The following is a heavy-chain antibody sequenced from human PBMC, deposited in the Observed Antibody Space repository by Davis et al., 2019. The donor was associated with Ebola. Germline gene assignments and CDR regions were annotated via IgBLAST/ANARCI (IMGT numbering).Heavy chain of an antibody. D-gene: IGHD1-1*01. J-gene: IGHJ6*02. CDR3: SRDRVQDDYYHTFAMDV. CDR2: IRFDGTTK. Sequence: GGSLRPSCAAPGSTFRSYGMHWARQAPGKGLEWVALIRFDGTTKNYVDSVEGRFTVSRDNSKNTLFLQMNSLRPEDTAVYYCSRDRVQDDYYHTFAMDVWGQGTTVAVSS. CDR1: GSTFRSYG. V-gene: IGHV3-30*02.